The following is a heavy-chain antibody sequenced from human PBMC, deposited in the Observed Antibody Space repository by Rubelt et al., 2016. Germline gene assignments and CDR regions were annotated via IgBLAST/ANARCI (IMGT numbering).Heavy chain of an antibody. CDR1: GVSIRSRYY. CDR2: IYYSGST. D-gene: IGHD2-2*01. V-gene: IGHV4-39*07. CDR3: AKKEQLQCRPTYFDP. J-gene: IGHJ5*02. Sequence: QLQLQESGPELLKPSETLSLICSVSGVSIRSRYYWVWLRQSPGKGLEWLGSIYYSGSTYYNPSLKSRVTISVDTSENQFSLKLNSVTAADTAIYYWAKKEQLQCRPTYFDPWGQGTLVTVSS.